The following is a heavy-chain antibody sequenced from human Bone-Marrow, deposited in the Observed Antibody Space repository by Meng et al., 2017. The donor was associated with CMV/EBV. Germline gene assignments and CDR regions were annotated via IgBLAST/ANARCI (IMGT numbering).Heavy chain of an antibody. CDR2: IDHSGST. V-gene: IGHV4-34*01. CDR1: GGSFSGYY. J-gene: IGHJ6*02. Sequence: SETLSLTCAVYGGSFSGYYWTWIRQPPRKGLEWIGEIDHSGSTNYNPSLKSRVTISVDTSKNQFSLKVNSVTATDTAVYYCARPGYGMDVWGQGTTVTVS. CDR3: ARPGYGMDV.